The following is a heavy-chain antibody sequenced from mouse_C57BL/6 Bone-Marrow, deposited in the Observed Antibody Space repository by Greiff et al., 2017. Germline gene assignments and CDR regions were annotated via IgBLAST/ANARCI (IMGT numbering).Heavy chain of an antibody. CDR1: GYTFTDYY. CDR2: INPYNGGT. Sequence: EVQLVESGPVLVKPGASVKMSCKASGYTFTDYYMNWVKQSHGKSLEWIGVINPYNGGTSYNQKFKGKATLTVDTSSSTAYMELNSLTSEDSAVYYCAGIYYYGSGAMDYWGQGTSVTVSS. V-gene: IGHV1-19*01. CDR3: AGIYYYGSGAMDY. D-gene: IGHD1-1*01. J-gene: IGHJ4*01.